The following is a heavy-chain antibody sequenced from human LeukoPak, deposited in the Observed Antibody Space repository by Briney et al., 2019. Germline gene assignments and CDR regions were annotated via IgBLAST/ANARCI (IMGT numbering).Heavy chain of an antibody. V-gene: IGHV3-23*01. CDR3: AKVRGNVGSSYFPDY. CDR2: ISGSGGST. Sequence: GGSLRLSCAASGFTFSSNAMHWVRQAPGKGLEWVSSISGSGGSTHYADSVKGRFTISRDNSKNTLYLQMNSLRVEDTAVYYCAKVRGNVGSSYFPDYWGQGTLVTVTS. D-gene: IGHD3-22*01. CDR1: GFTFSSNA. J-gene: IGHJ4*02.